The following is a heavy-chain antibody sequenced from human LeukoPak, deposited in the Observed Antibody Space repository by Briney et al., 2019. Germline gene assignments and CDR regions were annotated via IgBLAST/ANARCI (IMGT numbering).Heavy chain of an antibody. CDR2: ISSSSSTI. CDR1: GFTFSSYS. V-gene: IGHV3-48*01. D-gene: IGHD3-9*01. CDR3: ARSVVRYFDWLSQYYFDY. Sequence: LPGGSLRLSCAASGFTFSSYSMNWVRQAPGKGLEWVSYISSSSSTIYYADSVKGRFTISRDNAKNSLYLQMNSLRAEDTAVYYCARSVVRYFDWLSQYYFDYWGQGTLVTVSS. J-gene: IGHJ4*02.